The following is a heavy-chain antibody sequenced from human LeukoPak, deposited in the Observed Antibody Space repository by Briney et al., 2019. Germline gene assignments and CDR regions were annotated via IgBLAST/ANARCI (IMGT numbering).Heavy chain of an antibody. CDR2: INHSGST. CDR3: AKEWSAFDI. V-gene: IGHV4-34*01. D-gene: IGHD2-15*01. Sequence: PSETLSLTCAVYGGSFSGYYWSWIRQPPGKGLEWIGEINHSGSTNYNPSLKSQVTISVDTSKNQFSLKLSSVTAADTAVYYCAKEWSAFDIWGQETMVTVSS. J-gene: IGHJ3*02. CDR1: GGSFSGYY.